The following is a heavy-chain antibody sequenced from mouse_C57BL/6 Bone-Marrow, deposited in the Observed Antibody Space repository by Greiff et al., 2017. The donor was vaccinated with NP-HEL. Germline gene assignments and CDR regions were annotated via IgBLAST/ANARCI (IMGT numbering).Heavy chain of an antibody. V-gene: IGHV1-26*01. CDR3: ARSPIYYDYDVYFDY. D-gene: IGHD2-4*01. J-gene: IGHJ2*01. Sequence: FQLQQSGPELVKPGASVKISCKASGYTFTDYYMNWVKQSHGKSLEWIGDINPNNGGTSYNQKFKGKATLTVDKSSSTAYMELRSLTSEDSAVYYCARSPIYYDYDVYFDYWGQGTTLTVSS. CDR2: INPNNGGT. CDR1: GYTFTDYY.